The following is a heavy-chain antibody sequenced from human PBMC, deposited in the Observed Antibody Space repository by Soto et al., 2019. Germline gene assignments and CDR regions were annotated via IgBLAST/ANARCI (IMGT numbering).Heavy chain of an antibody. V-gene: IGHV3-66*01. CDR2: IYSGGST. Sequence: GGSLRLSCAASGFTVSSNYMSWVRQAPGKGLEWVSVIYSGGSTYYADSVKGRFTISRDNSKNTLYLQMNSLRAEDTAVYYCARDSEGLHVADMDVWGKGTTVTGSS. CDR1: GFTVSSNY. CDR3: ARDSEGLHVADMDV. J-gene: IGHJ6*03. D-gene: IGHD4-4*01.